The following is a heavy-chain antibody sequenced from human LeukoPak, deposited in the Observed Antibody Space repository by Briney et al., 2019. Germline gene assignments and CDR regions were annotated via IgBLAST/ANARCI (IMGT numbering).Heavy chain of an antibody. V-gene: IGHV3-30-3*01. Sequence: GGSLRLSYAASGFTSSSYAMHWVREAPGKGLEWVAVISYDGSNKYYADSVKGRFTISRDNSKNTLYLQMNSLRAEDTAVYYCARGEGVVNYWGQGTLVTVSS. CDR1: GFTSSSYA. J-gene: IGHJ4*02. CDR3: ARGEGVVNY. D-gene: IGHD1-26*01. CDR2: ISYDGSNK.